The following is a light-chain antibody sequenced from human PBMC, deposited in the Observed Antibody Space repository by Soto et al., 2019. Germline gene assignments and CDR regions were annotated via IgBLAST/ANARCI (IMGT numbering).Light chain of an antibody. J-gene: IGKJ2*01. Sequence: EIVLTQSPATLSSSPGERATLSCRASQSVSSYLAWYQQKPGKAPTLLIYDASNRATGVPARFSGSGSGTDFTFSISSLEPEDFAVYYCQQRSNWPPYTCGQGTKLEIK. CDR3: QQRSNWPPYT. V-gene: IGKV3-11*01. CDR1: QSVSSY. CDR2: DAS.